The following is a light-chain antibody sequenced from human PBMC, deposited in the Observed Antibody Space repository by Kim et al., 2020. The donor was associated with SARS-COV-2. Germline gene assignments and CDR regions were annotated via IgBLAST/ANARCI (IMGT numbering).Light chain of an antibody. CDR1: QSVRNN. CDR3: QQYNNWWT. CDR2: GAS. J-gene: IGKJ1*01. Sequence: EIVMTQSPATLSVSPGDRATLSCRASQSVRNNLAWYQQKRGQAPRLLISGASTRATGIPARFSGSGSGTEFTLTISSLQSEDFAVYYWQQYNNWWTFGQGTKVDIK. V-gene: IGKV3-15*01.